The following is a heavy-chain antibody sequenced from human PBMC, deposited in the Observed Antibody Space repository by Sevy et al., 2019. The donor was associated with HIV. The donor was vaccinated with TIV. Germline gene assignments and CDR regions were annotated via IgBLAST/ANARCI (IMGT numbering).Heavy chain of an antibody. D-gene: IGHD3-9*01. Sequence: GGSLRLSCAASGFTFTHAWMNWVRQAPGKGLEWVGRIQSKIDGGTTDFAAPVKGRFTISRDDSKKTVFLQMNSLKTEDAAVDYCTTSSHSPRVWRDFDPRFYFFYYGMDVWGQGTTVTVSS. CDR3: TTSSHSPRVWRDFDPRFYFFYYGMDV. CDR1: GFTFTHAW. J-gene: IGHJ6*02. CDR2: IQSKIDGGTT. V-gene: IGHV3-15*01.